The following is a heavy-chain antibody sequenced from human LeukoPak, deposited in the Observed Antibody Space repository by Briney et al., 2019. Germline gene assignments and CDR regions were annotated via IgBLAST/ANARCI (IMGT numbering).Heavy chain of an antibody. V-gene: IGHV3-23*01. CDR2: ISGSGGST. Sequence: GGPLRLSCAASGFTFNGYAMSWVRQAPGKGLEWVSAISGSGGSTYYADSVKGRFTISRDNSKNTLYLQMNSLRAEDTAVYYCAKPPPGYSSSWLGYYFDYWGQGTLVTVSS. CDR1: GFTFNGYA. J-gene: IGHJ4*02. D-gene: IGHD6-13*01. CDR3: AKPPPGYSSSWLGYYFDY.